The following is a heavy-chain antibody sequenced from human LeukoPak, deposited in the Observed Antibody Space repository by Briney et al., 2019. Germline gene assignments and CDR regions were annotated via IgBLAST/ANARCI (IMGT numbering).Heavy chain of an antibody. CDR3: ARDGLGGIYYYYYYMDV. CDR2: IKQDGSEK. V-gene: IGHV3-7*01. D-gene: IGHD2-15*01. Sequence: GGSLRLSCAASGFTFSSYWMSWVRQAPGKGLEWVSNIKQDGSEKYYVDSVKGRFTISRDNAKNSLYLQMNSLRAEDTAVYYCARDGLGGIYYYYYYMDVWGKGTTVTVSS. CDR1: GFTFSSYW. J-gene: IGHJ6*03.